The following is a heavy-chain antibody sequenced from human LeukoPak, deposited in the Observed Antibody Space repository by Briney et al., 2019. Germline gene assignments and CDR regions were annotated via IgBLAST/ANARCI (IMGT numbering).Heavy chain of an antibody. CDR2: ISWNSGSI. D-gene: IGHD3-22*01. V-gene: IGHV3-9*01. CDR1: GFTFDDYA. CDR3: AKDNGYYDSSGYSGGIDY. J-gene: IGHJ4*02. Sequence: GGSLRLSCAASGFTFDDYAMHWVRQAPGKGLEWVSGISWNSGSIGYADPVKGRFTISRDNAKNSLYLQMNSLRAEDTALYYCAKDNGYYDSSGYSGGIDYWGQGTLVTVSS.